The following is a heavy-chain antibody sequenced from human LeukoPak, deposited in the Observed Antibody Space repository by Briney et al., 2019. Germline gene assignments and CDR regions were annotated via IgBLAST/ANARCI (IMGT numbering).Heavy chain of an antibody. V-gene: IGHV3-23*01. Sequence: PGGSLRLSCAASRFTFSSYAMSWVRQAPGKGLEWVSAISGSGGSTYYADSVKGRFTISRDNSKNTLYLQMNSLRAEDTAVYYCAKSMIVGCSSTSCYGEIDYWGQGTLVTVSS. D-gene: IGHD2-2*01. CDR3: AKSMIVGCSSTSCYGEIDY. CDR2: ISGSGGST. J-gene: IGHJ4*02. CDR1: RFTFSSYA.